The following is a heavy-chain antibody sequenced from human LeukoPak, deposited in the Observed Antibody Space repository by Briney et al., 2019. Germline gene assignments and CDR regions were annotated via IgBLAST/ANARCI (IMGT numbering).Heavy chain of an antibody. CDR1: GFTFSSYW. J-gene: IGHJ4*01. Sequence: GGSLRLSCAASGFTFSSYWMHWVRQGPGKGRVWVSRINGDGSSTNYADSVKGRFTISRDNAKNTLYLQMNSLRAEDTAMYYCARAVYYSNYLGYWGQGTLVTVSS. D-gene: IGHD3-10*01. CDR2: INGDGSST. CDR3: ARAVYYSNYLGY. V-gene: IGHV3-74*01.